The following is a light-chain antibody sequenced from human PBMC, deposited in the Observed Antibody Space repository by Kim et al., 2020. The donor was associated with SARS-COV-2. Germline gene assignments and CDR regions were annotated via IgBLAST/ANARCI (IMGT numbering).Light chain of an antibody. CDR2: GNS. CDR1: SSNIGAGYD. Sequence: QSVLTQPPSVSGAPGQRVTISCTGSSSNIGAGYDVHWYQQLPGTAPKLLIYGNSNRPSGVPDRFSGSKSGTSASLAITGLQAGDEADYYCQSYDSSLSGGVFGGGTKLTV. V-gene: IGLV1-40*01. CDR3: QSYDSSLSGGV. J-gene: IGLJ2*01.